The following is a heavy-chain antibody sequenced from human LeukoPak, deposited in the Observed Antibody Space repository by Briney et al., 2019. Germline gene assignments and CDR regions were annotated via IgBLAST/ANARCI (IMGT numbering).Heavy chain of an antibody. V-gene: IGHV1-69*01. CDR3: ATEGVNSHLGGGLNI. J-gene: IGHJ3*02. D-gene: IGHD4-23*01. CDR2: IVPMAGTV. Sequence: SVRVSCKTSGGSFNTYVINWVRQAPGQGLEWMGGIVPMAGTVKYAPRFQGTVAFIADDSASTAHLDLSRLRYEDTAVYYCATEGVNSHLGGGLNIWGQGKKVVVSA. CDR1: GGSFNTYV.